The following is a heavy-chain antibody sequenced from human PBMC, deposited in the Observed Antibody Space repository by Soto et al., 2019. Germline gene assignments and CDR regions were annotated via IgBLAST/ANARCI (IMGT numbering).Heavy chain of an antibody. CDR2: IYYSGST. D-gene: IGHD3-10*01. CDR1: GGSISSGDYY. CDR3: ARLDIEDYYGSGRFGY. Sequence: SETLSLTCTVSGGSISSGDYYWSWIRQPPGKGLEWIGYIYYSGSTYYNPSLKSRVTISVDTSKNQFSLKLSSVTAADTAVYYCARLDIEDYYGSGRFGYWGQGTLVTVSS. V-gene: IGHV4-30-4*01. J-gene: IGHJ4*02.